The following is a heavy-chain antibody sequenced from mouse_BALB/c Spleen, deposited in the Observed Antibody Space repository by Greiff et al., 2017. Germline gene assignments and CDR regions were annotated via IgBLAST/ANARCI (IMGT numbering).Heavy chain of an antibody. V-gene: IGHV5-12-2*01. D-gene: IGHD4-1*02. CDR3: ARHWGNWDGDYFDY. Sequence: EVKLVESGGGLVQPGGSLKLSCAASGFTFSSYTMSWVRQTPEKRLEWVAYISNGGGSTYYPDTVKGRFTISRDNAKNTLYLQMSSLKSEDTAMYYCARHWGNWDGDYFDYWGQGTTLTVSS. CDR1: GFTFSSYT. J-gene: IGHJ2*01. CDR2: ISNGGGST.